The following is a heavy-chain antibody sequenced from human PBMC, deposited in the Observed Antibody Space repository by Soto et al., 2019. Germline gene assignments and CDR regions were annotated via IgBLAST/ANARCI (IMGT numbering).Heavy chain of an antibody. Sequence: GESLKISCKGSGYSFTSYWIGWVRQMPGKGLEWMGIIYSGDSDTRYSPSFQGQVTISADKSISTAYLQWSSLKASDTATYYCARRSRYAVGVYGMDVWGQGTTVTVSS. V-gene: IGHV5-51*01. CDR1: GYSFTSYW. CDR2: IYSGDSDT. CDR3: ARRSRYAVGVYGMDV. D-gene: IGHD2-2*01. J-gene: IGHJ6*02.